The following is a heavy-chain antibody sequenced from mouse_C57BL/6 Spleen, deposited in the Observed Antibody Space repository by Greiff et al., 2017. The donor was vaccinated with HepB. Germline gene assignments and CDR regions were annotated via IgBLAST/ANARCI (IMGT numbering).Heavy chain of an antibody. CDR2: IWRGGST. D-gene: IGHD1-1*01. CDR3: AKNYYGSRFYWYFDV. CDR1: GFSLTSYG. J-gene: IGHJ1*03. Sequence: QVQLQQSGPGLVQPSQSLSITCTVSGFSLTSYGVHWVRQSPGKGLEWLGVIWRGGSTDYNAAFMSRLSITKDNSKSQVFFKMNRLQADDTAIYYWAKNYYGSRFYWYFDVWGTGTTVTVSS. V-gene: IGHV2-5*01.